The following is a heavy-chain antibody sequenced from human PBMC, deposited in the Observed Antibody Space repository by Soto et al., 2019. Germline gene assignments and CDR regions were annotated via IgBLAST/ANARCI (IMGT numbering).Heavy chain of an antibody. CDR2: IWYDGSNK. V-gene: IGHV3-33*01. CDR3: ARDWACSGGSCYLFDY. D-gene: IGHD2-15*01. J-gene: IGHJ4*02. Sequence: GGSLRLSCAASGFTFSSYGMHWVRQAPGKGLEWVAVIWYDGSNKYYADSVKGRFTISRDNSKNTLYLQMNSLRAEDTAVYYCARDWACSGGSCYLFDYWGQGTLVTVSS. CDR1: GFTFSSYG.